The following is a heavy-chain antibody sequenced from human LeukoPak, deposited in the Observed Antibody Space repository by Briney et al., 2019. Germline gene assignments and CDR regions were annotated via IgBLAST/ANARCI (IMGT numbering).Heavy chain of an antibody. V-gene: IGHV4-34*01. J-gene: IGHJ6*04. CDR1: GGSFSGYY. Sequence: ETLSLPCAVYGGSFSGYYWSWIRQPPGKGLEWIGEINHSGSTNYNPSLKSRVTISVDTSKNQFSLKLSSVTAADTAVYYCARGVLWLGYYYYGMDVWGKGTTVTVSS. CDR3: ARGVLWLGYYYYGMDV. CDR2: INHSGST. D-gene: IGHD2-21*01.